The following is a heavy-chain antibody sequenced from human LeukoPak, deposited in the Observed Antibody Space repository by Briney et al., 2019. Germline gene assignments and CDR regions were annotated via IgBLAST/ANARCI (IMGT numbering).Heavy chain of an antibody. V-gene: IGHV3-7*05. D-gene: IGHD6-13*01. CDR1: GFTFSRFW. CDR3: ARVHSSTWSPHFDN. J-gene: IGHJ4*02. CDR2: INQDGSVN. Sequence: PGGSLRLSCAASGFTFSRFWMSWVRQAPGRGLEWVANINQDGSVNYYVDSVKGRFTVSRDNTKSASSLQMNSLRVADTAVYYCARVHSSTWSPHFDNWGQGMLVTVSS.